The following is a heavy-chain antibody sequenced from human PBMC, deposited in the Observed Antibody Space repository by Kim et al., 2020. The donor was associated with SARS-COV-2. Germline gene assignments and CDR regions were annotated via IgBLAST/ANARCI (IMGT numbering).Heavy chain of an antibody. V-gene: IGHV3-30*18. D-gene: IGHD4-17*01. Sequence: GGSLRLSCAASGFRVSDYGMHWVRQAPGKGMEWVAVLSYDGRDKDYEDSVKGRFTVSKDRSKNTLYLEMKSLRPEDTAVYYCAKVGGHGDHFAFDIWGQG. CDR1: GFRVSDYG. J-gene: IGHJ3*02. CDR2: LSYDGRDK. CDR3: AKVGGHGDHFAFDI.